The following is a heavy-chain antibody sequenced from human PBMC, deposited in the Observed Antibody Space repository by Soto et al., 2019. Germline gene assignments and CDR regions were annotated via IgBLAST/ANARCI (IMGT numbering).Heavy chain of an antibody. CDR2: ISWNSGSI. Sequence: SLRLSCSASGFSFDDYAMHWVRQAPGKGLEWVSGISWNSGSIGYADSVKGRFTISRDNAKNSLYLQMNSLRAEDTALYYCAKDKRPAANYYYYYGMDVWGQGTTVTVSS. CDR1: GFSFDDYA. V-gene: IGHV3-9*01. J-gene: IGHJ6*02. CDR3: AKDKRPAANYYYYYGMDV. D-gene: IGHD2-2*01.